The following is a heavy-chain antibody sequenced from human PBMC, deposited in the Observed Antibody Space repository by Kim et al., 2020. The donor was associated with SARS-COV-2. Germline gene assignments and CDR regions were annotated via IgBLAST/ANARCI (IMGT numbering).Heavy chain of an antibody. D-gene: IGHD3-10*01. J-gene: IGHJ4*02. V-gene: IGHV3-7*01. CDR3: ARAGRHGSGTSLDY. Sequence: VDSVKGRFTIARDNAKNSLYLQMNSLRAEDTAVYYCARAGRHGSGTSLDYWGQGTLVTVSS.